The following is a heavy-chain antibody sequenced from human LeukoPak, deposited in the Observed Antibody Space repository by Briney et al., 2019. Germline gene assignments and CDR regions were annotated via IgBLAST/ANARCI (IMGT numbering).Heavy chain of an antibody. Sequence: ASVKVSCRASGYTFTSYGISWVRQAPGQGLEWMGWISAYNGNTNYAQKLQGRVTMTTDTSTSTAYMELRSLRSDDTAVYYCARDSGYDQMKNFDYWGQGTLVTVSS. J-gene: IGHJ4*02. CDR2: ISAYNGNT. V-gene: IGHV1-18*01. CDR1: GYTFTSYG. D-gene: IGHD5-12*01. CDR3: ARDSGYDQMKNFDY.